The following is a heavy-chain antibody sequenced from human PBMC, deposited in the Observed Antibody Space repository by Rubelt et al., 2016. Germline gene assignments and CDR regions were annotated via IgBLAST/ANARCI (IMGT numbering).Heavy chain of an antibody. J-gene: IGHJ4*02. CDR2: IDPSDSYT. V-gene: IGHV5-10-1*03. Sequence: EVQLVQSGAEVKTPGESLRISCNGSGYSFTSYWISWVRQMPGKGLEWMGRIDPSDSYTNYTPSFQGHFTNSAYKSLSTAYLQWSSRKASDTAMYYCAIYDFWSGYYLDYWGQGTLVTVSS. D-gene: IGHD3-3*01. CDR1: GYSFTSYW. CDR3: AIYDFWSGYYLDY.